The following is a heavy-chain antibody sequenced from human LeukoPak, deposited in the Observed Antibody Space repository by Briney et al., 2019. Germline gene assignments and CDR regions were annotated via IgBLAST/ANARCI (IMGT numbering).Heavy chain of an antibody. Sequence: TSETLSLTCTVSGGSISTYYWSWVRQPPGKGLEWIGFNYYSGSTNYNPSLKSRVTISVDTSKNQFSLKLSSVTAADTAVYYCARDLHCSSTSCFDYWGQGTLVTVSS. CDR1: GGSISTYY. D-gene: IGHD2-2*01. CDR2: NYYSGST. J-gene: IGHJ4*02. V-gene: IGHV4-59*12. CDR3: ARDLHCSSTSCFDY.